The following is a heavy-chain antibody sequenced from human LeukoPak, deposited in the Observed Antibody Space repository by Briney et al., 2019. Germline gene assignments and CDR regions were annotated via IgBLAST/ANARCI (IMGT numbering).Heavy chain of an antibody. CDR1: GFTFSTYW. V-gene: IGHV3-15*01. Sequence: PGGSLRLSCAASGFTFSTYWMSWVRQAPGKGLEWVGRIKSKTDGGTTDYAAPVKGRFTVSRDDSKNTVYLQMSSLKTEDTGVYYCTRESPDYDILTGYNGGDYWGQGTLVTVSS. CDR2: IKSKTDGGTT. D-gene: IGHD3-9*01. CDR3: TRESPDYDILTGYNGGDY. J-gene: IGHJ4*02.